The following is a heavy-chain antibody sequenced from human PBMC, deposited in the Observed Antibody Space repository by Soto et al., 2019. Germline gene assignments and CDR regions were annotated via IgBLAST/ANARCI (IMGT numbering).Heavy chain of an antibody. Sequence: SETLSLTCTVSGGSIISGDYYWSWIRQPPGKGLEWIGYIYYSGSTNYNPSLKSRVTMSVDTPKNQFSLKLSSVTAADTAVYYCARRGYGPGFPYYYGMDVWGQGTTVTVSS. CDR1: GGSIISGDYY. V-gene: IGHV4-61*08. CDR2: IYYSGST. CDR3: ARRGYGPGFPYYYGMDV. D-gene: IGHD3-10*01. J-gene: IGHJ6*02.